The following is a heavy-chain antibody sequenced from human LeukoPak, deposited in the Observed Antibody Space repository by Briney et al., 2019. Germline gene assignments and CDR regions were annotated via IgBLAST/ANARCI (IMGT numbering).Heavy chain of an antibody. CDR3: ARGCGSGYYFDY. Sequence: GGSLRLSCAASGFTFSSYAMSWVRQAPGKGLEWVSAISGGGGSTYYADSVKGRFTISRDNSKNTLYLQMNSLGAEDTAVYYCARGCGSGYYFDYWGQGTLVTVSS. J-gene: IGHJ4*02. CDR2: ISGGGGST. CDR1: GFTFSSYA. D-gene: IGHD3-10*01. V-gene: IGHV3-23*01.